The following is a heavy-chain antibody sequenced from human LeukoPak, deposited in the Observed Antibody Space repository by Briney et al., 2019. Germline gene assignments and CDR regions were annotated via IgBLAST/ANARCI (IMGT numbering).Heavy chain of an antibody. CDR1: GDSIIGTNW. CDR2: IPHTGTV. J-gene: IGHJ4*02. Sequence: KPSDTLSLTCTVSGDSIIGTNWWGWIRQAPGKGLEWIGYIPHTGTVYSNPSLTSRLTLSIDTSKSQFSLNLNSVTAVDSATYYCVRRGRSSWSFFDYWAQGTLVTVSS. CDR3: VRRGRSSWSFFDY. V-gene: IGHV4-28*05. D-gene: IGHD2-2*01.